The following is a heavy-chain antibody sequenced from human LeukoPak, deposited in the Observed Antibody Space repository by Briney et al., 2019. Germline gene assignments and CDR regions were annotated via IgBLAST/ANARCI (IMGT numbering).Heavy chain of an antibody. V-gene: IGHV1-69*06. J-gene: IGHJ3*02. CDR2: IIPIFGAA. D-gene: IGHD1-14*01. CDR1: GGTFSSYA. Sequence: SVKVSCKASGGTFSSYAISWVRQAPGQGLEWMGGIIPIFGAANYAQKFQGRVAITADKSTSTAYMELSSLRSEDTAVYYCAREGDFTGAFDIWGQGTMVTVSS. CDR3: AREGDFTGAFDI.